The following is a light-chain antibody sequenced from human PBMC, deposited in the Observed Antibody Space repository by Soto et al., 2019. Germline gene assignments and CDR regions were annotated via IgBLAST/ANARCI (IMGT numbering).Light chain of an antibody. V-gene: IGLV2-23*02. CDR3: FSYAGRSNFV. Sequence: QSALTQPASVSGSPGQSITISCTGTSSDVGSYNLVSWYQQHPGKAPRLMIYEDSKRPSGVSNRFSGSKSGNTPSLTISGLLAVDEAAYYSFSYAGRSNFVFGGGTKSTVL. CDR2: EDS. CDR1: SSDVGSYNL. J-gene: IGLJ2*01.